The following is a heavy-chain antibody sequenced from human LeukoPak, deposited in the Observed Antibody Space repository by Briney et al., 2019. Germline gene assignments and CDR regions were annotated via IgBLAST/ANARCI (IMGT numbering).Heavy chain of an antibody. V-gene: IGHV3-7*04. CDR1: GFTFNNYW. CDR2: IKQDGSEE. J-gene: IGHJ4*02. D-gene: IGHD2-2*01. Sequence: GGSLRLSCAAPGFTFNNYWMSWVRQAPGKGLEWVANIKQDGSEEYYVDSVKGRFTISRDNAKNSLYLQMNSVRAEDSAVYYCARVGARYCSATSCYFDSWGQGTLVTVSS. CDR3: ARVGARYCSATSCYFDS.